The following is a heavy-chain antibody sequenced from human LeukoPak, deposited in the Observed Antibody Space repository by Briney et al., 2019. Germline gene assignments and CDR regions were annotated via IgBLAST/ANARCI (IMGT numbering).Heavy chain of an antibody. V-gene: IGHV1-24*01. D-gene: IGHD2-8*01. Sequence: ASVKVSCKVSGYTLTELSMHWVRQAPGKGLEWMAGFDPEDGETIYAQKFQGRVTMTEDTTTDTAYMELSSLRSEDTAVYYCATALRYCTNGVCYTPNPHFDYWGQGTLVTVSS. CDR2: FDPEDGET. J-gene: IGHJ4*02. CDR3: ATALRYCTNGVCYTPNPHFDY. CDR1: GYTLTELS.